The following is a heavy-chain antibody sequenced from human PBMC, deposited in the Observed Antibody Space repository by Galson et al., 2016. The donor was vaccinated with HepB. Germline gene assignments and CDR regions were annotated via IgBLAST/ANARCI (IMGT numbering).Heavy chain of an antibody. CDR3: ARLGGNYRTTSHFDY. V-gene: IGHV3-74*01. Sequence: SLRLSCAASGFTFSTYWMHWVRQAPGKGLVWVSRINSDGRSTSYADSVKGRFTISRANDKNTLYLQMNSLRAEDTAVYYCARLGGNYRTTSHFDYWGQGTLVTVSS. CDR2: INSDGRST. J-gene: IGHJ4*02. CDR1: GFTFSTYW. D-gene: IGHD1-26*01.